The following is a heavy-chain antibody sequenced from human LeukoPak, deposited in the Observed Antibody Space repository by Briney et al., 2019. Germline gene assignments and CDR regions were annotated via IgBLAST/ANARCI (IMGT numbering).Heavy chain of an antibody. CDR3: ARGFRSVTTWGYFDD. CDR2: IYSGGGT. V-gene: IGHV3-66*01. Sequence: GGSLRLSCAASGFTVSTNYMSWVRQAPGKGLEWVSLIYSGGGTYYADSVKGRFTISRNNSRNTLSLQMNSLRVDDTAVYYCARGFRSVTTWGYFDDWGQGALVTASS. CDR1: GFTVSTNY. J-gene: IGHJ4*02. D-gene: IGHD4-17*01.